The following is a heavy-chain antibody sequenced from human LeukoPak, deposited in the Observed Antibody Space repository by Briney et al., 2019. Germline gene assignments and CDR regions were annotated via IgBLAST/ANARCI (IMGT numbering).Heavy chain of an antibody. CDR2: ISSSSSYI. CDR1: GFTLSSYS. D-gene: IGHD3-16*01. J-gene: IGHJ4*02. V-gene: IGHV3-21*01. Sequence: PGGSLRLSCAASGFTLSSYSMNWVRQAPGEGLEWVSSISSSSSYIYYADSVKGRFTISRDNAKNSLYLQMNSLRAEDTAVYYCATKPRRGRRTDYWGQGTLVTVSS. CDR3: ATKPRRGRRTDY.